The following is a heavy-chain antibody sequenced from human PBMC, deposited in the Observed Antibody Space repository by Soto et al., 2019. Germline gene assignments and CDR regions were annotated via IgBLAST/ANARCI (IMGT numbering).Heavy chain of an antibody. Sequence: QVQLVESGGGVVQPGRSLRLSCAASGFIFSSYGMHWVRQAPGKGLEWVAVISYEGSHTYYADSVKGRFTITRDNSEITLYLQMNSLRPEDTAVYYCAKEVHCGGGSCSWSEGFDYWGQGTLLTVSS. CDR1: GFIFSSYG. J-gene: IGHJ4*02. CDR2: ISYEGSHT. V-gene: IGHV3-30*18. D-gene: IGHD2-15*01. CDR3: AKEVHCGGGSCSWSEGFDY.